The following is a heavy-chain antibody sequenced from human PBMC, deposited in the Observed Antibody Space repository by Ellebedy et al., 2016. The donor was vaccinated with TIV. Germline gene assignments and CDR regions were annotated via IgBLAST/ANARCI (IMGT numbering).Heavy chain of an antibody. CDR2: IYGDGTT. D-gene: IGHD1-14*01. J-gene: IGHJ5*02. CDR3: ATEALLPPHYHLRSFDH. Sequence: GESLKISCAVSGFTVGTNYLSWVRQAPGKGLEWVSTIYGDGTTYYADSVRGRFTISRDNSKNTLYLQMKSLRDDDTAVYYCATEALLPPHYHLRSFDHWGQGSLVTVSS. V-gene: IGHV3-66*01. CDR1: GFTVGTNY.